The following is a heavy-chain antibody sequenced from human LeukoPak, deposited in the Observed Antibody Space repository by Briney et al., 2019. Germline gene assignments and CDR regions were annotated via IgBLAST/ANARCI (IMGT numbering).Heavy chain of an antibody. CDR3: AKDRSSGRGPSFNY. D-gene: IGHD6-19*01. Sequence: GGSLRLSCAASGFTFSSYAMHWVRQAPGKGLEWVAVISYDGSNKYYAASVKGRFTISRDNSKNRLYLQMNSLRAEDTAVYYCAKDRSSGRGPSFNYWGQGTLVTVSS. CDR1: GFTFSSYA. V-gene: IGHV3-30*04. J-gene: IGHJ4*02. CDR2: ISYDGSNK.